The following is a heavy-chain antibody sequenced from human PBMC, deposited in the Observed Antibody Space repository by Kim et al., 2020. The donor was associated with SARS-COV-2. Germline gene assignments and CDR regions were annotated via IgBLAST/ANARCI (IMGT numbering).Heavy chain of an antibody. Sequence: NGNTKYSQKFQGRVTITRDTSASTAYMELSSLRSEDTAVYYCARDWALSYWGQGTLVTVSS. D-gene: IGHD3-16*01. V-gene: IGHV1-3*01. J-gene: IGHJ4*02. CDR3: ARDWALSY. CDR2: NGNT.